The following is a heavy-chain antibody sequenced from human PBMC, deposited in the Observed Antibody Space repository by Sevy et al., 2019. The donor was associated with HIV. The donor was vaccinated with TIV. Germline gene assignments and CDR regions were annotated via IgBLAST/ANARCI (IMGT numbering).Heavy chain of an antibody. J-gene: IGHJ6*02. D-gene: IGHD6-13*01. CDR1: GFTFSSYG. CDR2: IWYDGSNK. CDR3: ARSYSSSWHYYYGMDV. Sequence: GGSLRLSCAASGFTFSSYGMHWVRQAPGKGLEWLALIWYDGSNKYYADSVKGRFTISRDNSKNTLYLQMNSLRAEDTALYYCARSYSSSWHYYYGMDVWGQGTTFTVSS. V-gene: IGHV3-33*01.